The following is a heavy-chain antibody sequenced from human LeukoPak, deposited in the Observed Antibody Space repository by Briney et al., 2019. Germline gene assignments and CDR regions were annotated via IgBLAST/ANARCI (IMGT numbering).Heavy chain of an antibody. J-gene: IGHJ4*02. CDR1: ALTHNTYA. CDR3: ARASGRQLYYFAD. Sequence: GWALTLARSGAALTHNTYAMHGVRQHPGKGVDFVSSISSSGGNTYYANSVKSRFTISRDDSENTLYLQKSSLRPEDMAVYYCARASGRQLYYFADWGQGTLVTVST. V-gene: IGHV3-64*01. D-gene: IGHD1-1*01. CDR2: ISSSGGNT.